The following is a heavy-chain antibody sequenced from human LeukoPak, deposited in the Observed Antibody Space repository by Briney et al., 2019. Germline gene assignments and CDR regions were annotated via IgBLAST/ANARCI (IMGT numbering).Heavy chain of an antibody. CDR2: INHSGST. CDR1: GGSFSGYY. Sequence: SETLSLTCAVYGGSFSGYYWSWIRQPPGKGLEWIGEINHSGSTNYNPSLKSRVTISVDTSKNQFSLKLSSVTAADTAVYYCARDDWNYVVDYWGQGTLATVSS. D-gene: IGHD1-7*01. V-gene: IGHV4-34*01. J-gene: IGHJ4*02. CDR3: ARDDWNYVVDY.